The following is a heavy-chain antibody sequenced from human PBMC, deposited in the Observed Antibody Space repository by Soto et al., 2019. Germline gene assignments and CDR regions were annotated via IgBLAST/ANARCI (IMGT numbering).Heavy chain of an antibody. D-gene: IGHD1-1*01. Sequence: SETLSLTCAVSGGSISSGGYSWIWIRQPPGKGLEWIGYIYHSGSTYYNPSLKSRVTISVDRSKNQFSLKLSSVTAADTAVYYCARARTPTNYYFDYWGQGTLVTVSS. CDR2: IYHSGST. J-gene: IGHJ4*02. CDR1: GGSISSGGYS. V-gene: IGHV4-30-2*01. CDR3: ARARTPTNYYFDY.